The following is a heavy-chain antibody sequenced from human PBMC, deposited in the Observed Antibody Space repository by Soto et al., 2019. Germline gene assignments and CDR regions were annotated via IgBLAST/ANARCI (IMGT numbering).Heavy chain of an antibody. CDR3: ASRDPGTSVDY. CDR1: GGSFTSNNW. J-gene: IGHJ4*02. V-gene: IGHV4-4*02. CDR2: IYRTGST. D-gene: IGHD1-7*01. Sequence: PSETLSLTCAVSGGSFTSNNWWTWVRQPPGQGLEWIGEIYRTGSTNYNPSLKSRVTISLDKSENQFSLKVTALTAADTAVYYCASRDPGTSVDYWGQGTLVTVSS.